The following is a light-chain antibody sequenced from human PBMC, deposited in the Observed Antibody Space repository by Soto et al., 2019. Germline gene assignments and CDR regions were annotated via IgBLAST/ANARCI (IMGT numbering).Light chain of an antibody. V-gene: IGKV3-11*01. CDR3: QQRRYWPVT. Sequence: EIVLTQSPAILSMSPGERATLSCRASQSVSSYFAWYQQKPGQAPRLLIYDASNRATGVPARFSGSGSGTDFTRTISSLEPEDFAVYYFQQRRYWPVTFGQGTKVEIK. CDR1: QSVSSY. CDR2: DAS. J-gene: IGKJ1*01.